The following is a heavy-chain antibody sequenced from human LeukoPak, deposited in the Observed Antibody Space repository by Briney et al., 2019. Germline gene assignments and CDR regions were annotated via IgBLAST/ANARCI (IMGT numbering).Heavy chain of an antibody. D-gene: IGHD6-19*01. V-gene: IGHV1-2*06. CDR1: GYTFTGYY. CDR2: INPNSGST. CDR3: ARDLGWYGLRDFDY. Sequence: ASVKVSCKASGYTFTGYYMHWVRQAPGQGLEWMGRINPNSGSTNYAQKFQGRVTMTRDTSNSTAYMELSRLRSDDTAVYYCARDLGWYGLRDFDYWGQGTLVTVSS. J-gene: IGHJ4*02.